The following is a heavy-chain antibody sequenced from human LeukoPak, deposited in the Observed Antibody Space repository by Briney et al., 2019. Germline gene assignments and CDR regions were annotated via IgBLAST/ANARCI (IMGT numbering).Heavy chain of an antibody. J-gene: IGHJ4*02. CDR1: GFTFSSYA. D-gene: IGHD6-13*01. Sequence: EGSLRLSCAASGFTFSSYAMSWVRQAPGKGLEWVSAISGSGGSTYYADSVKGRFTISRDNSKNTLYLQMNSLRAEDTAVYYCANRIAAAGSFDYWGQGTLVTVSS. CDR3: ANRIAAAGSFDY. V-gene: IGHV3-23*01. CDR2: ISGSGGST.